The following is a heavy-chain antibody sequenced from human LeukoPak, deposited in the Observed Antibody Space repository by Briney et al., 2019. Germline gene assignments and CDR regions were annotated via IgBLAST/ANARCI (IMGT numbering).Heavy chain of an antibody. J-gene: IGHJ4*02. CDR2: ISSSSSDI. CDR1: GFTFSSYT. Sequence: GGSLRLSCAASGFTFSSYTMNWVRQAPGKGLEWVSSISSSSSDIYYADSVKGRFTISRDNAKNSLYLQMNSVRAEDTAVYYCARNRGDYGDCHDYWGQGTLVTVSS. D-gene: IGHD4-17*01. CDR3: ARNRGDYGDCHDY. V-gene: IGHV3-21*01.